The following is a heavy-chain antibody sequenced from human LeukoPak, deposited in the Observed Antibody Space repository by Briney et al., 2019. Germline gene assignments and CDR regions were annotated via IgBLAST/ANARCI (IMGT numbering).Heavy chain of an antibody. V-gene: IGHV4-59*01. CDR3: ARARVGATYFFDY. CDR2: IYYSGST. D-gene: IGHD1-26*01. Sequence: SETLSLTSTVSGGSISNYYWSWIRQPPGKGLEWIGYIYYSGSTNYNPSLKSRVTISVDTSKNQFSLKLSSVTAADTAVYYCARARVGATYFFDYWGQGTLVTVSS. J-gene: IGHJ4*02. CDR1: GGSISNYY.